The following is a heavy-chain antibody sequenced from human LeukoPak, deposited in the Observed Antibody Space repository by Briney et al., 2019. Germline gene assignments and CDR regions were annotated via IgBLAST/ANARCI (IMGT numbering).Heavy chain of an antibody. V-gene: IGHV3-7*01. J-gene: IGHJ4*02. CDR1: GITFSNSW. D-gene: IGHD2-21*01. CDR2: IRPDGSEG. CDR3: ARDVAYSAFDY. Sequence: GGSLRLSCTTSGITFSNSWMSWVRQAPGKGLEWVATIRPDGSEGYYADSVRGRFTISRDNSKNSFYLQMSSLRAEDTGVFYCARDVAYSAFDYWGQGTLVTVS.